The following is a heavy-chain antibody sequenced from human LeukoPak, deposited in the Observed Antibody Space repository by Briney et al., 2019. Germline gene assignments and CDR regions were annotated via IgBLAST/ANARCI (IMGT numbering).Heavy chain of an antibody. V-gene: IGHV3-7*01. Sequence: GGSLRLSCAASGFTFSSYWMSWVRQAPGKGLEWVANIKQDGSEKYYVDSVKGRFTISRDNAKNSLYLQMNSLRAEDTAVYYCARGRWLQGIYYFDYWGQGTLVTVSS. J-gene: IGHJ4*02. CDR2: IKQDGSEK. D-gene: IGHD5-24*01. CDR3: ARGRWLQGIYYFDY. CDR1: GFTFSSYW.